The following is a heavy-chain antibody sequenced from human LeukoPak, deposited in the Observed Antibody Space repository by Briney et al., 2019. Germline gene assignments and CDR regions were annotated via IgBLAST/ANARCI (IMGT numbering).Heavy chain of an antibody. CDR3: ARDQGYGAYGLDY. CDR1: GGTFSSYA. Sequence: SSVKVSCKASGGTFSSYAISWVRQAPGQGLEWMGRIIPIFGTANYAQKSQGRVTITTDESTSTAYMELTSLRSEDTAVYYRARDQGYGAYGLDYWGQGTLVTVSS. CDR2: IIPIFGTA. D-gene: IGHD4/OR15-4a*01. V-gene: IGHV1-69*05. J-gene: IGHJ4*02.